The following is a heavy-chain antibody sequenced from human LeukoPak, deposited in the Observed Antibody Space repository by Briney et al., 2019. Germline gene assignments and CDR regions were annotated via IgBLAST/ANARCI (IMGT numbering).Heavy chain of an antibody. CDR3: TRTPNSSPPGY. CDR2: IRSKAYGGTT. V-gene: IGHV3-49*03. CDR1: GFTFGDYA. Sequence: PGGSLRLSCTASGFTFGDYAMSWFRQAPGKGLEWVGFIRSKAYGGTTEYAASVKGRFTISRDDSKSIAYLQMNSLKTEDTAVYYCTRTPNSSPPGYWGQGTLVTVSS. D-gene: IGHD6-13*01. J-gene: IGHJ4*02.